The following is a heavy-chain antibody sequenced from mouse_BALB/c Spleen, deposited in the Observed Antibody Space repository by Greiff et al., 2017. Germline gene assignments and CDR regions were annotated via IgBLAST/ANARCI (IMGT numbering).Heavy chain of an antibody. J-gene: IGHJ3*01. CDR2: ISSGGGST. V-gene: IGHV5-12-1*01. Sequence: EVQRVESGGGLVKPGGSLKLSCAASGFAFSSYDMSWVRQTPEKRLEWVAYISSGGGSTYYPDTVKGRFTISRDNAKNTLYLQMSSLKSEDTAMYYCARHGGPFAYWGQGTLVTVSA. CDR1: GFAFSSYD. D-gene: IGHD1-1*02. CDR3: ARHGGPFAY.